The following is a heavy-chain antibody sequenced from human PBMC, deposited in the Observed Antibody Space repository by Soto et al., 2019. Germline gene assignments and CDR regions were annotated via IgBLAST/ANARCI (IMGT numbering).Heavy chain of an antibody. V-gene: IGHV1-69*04. D-gene: IGHD7-27*01. CDR3: ARDLGNWGHYYYYMDV. J-gene: IGHJ6*03. Sequence: ASVKVSCKASGGTFSSYTISWVRQAPGQGLEWMGRIIPILGIANYAQKFQGRVTITADKSTSTAYMELSSLRSEDTAVYYCARDLGNWGHYYYYMDVWGKGTTVTVSS. CDR1: GGTFSSYT. CDR2: IIPILGIA.